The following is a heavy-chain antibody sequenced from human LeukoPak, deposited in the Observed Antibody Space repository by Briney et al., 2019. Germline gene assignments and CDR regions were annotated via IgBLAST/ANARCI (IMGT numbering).Heavy chain of an antibody. CDR2: INPNNGGT. D-gene: IGHD1-1*01. J-gene: IGHJ4*02. Sequence: GASVKVSCKASGYTFTGYFIHWVRQAPGQGLDYMGWINPNNGGTKYARKFQGSVTMTRDTSINKAYMELSTLRSDDTAVYYCAMASTTGTTRTYFEHWGQGTLVTVSS. CDR1: GYTFTGYF. V-gene: IGHV1-2*02. CDR3: AMASTTGTTRTYFEH.